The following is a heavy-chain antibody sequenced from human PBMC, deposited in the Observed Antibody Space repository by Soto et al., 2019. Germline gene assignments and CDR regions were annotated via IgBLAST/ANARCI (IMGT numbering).Heavy chain of an antibody. CDR3: AHNRYCTSSSCRRTDSFDV. V-gene: IGHV2-5*02. CDR2: IYWDDDK. CDR1: GFSLSTSSVG. J-gene: IGHJ3*01. Sequence: QITLKESGPTLVKPTQTLTLTSTFSGFSLSTSSVGVDWIRQPPGKALKWLAVIYWDDDKVYSPSLKNRLAITKDTSKNQVVLTMTNVDPVDTATYFCAHNRYCTSSSCRRTDSFDVWGQGTMVTVSS. D-gene: IGHD2-2*01.